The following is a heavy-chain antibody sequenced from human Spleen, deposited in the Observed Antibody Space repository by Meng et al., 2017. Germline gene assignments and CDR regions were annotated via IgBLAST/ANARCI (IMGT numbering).Heavy chain of an antibody. Sequence: QGRLPQWGAGLLKPSETLSLTCAVYGWSFSGYYWSWIRQPPGKGLEWIGEINHSGSTNYNPSLKSRVTISVDTSKNQFSLKLSSVTAADTAVYYCARGQGRSSGWYSPFDYWGQGTLVTVSS. CDR2: INHSGST. J-gene: IGHJ4*02. V-gene: IGHV4-34*01. CDR1: GWSFSGYY. CDR3: ARGQGRSSGWYSPFDY. D-gene: IGHD6-19*01.